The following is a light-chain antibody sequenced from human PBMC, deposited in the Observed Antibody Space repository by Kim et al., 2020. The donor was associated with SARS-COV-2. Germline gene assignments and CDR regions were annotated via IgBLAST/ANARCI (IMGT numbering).Light chain of an antibody. CDR2: DAS. Sequence: EIVLTQSPATLSLSPGERATLSCRASQSVSSCLAWYQQKPGQAPRLLIYDASNRATGIPARFSGSGSVTDFTLTISSLEPEDFAVYYCQQRSNWPPRSTFGGGTKVDIK. J-gene: IGKJ4*01. V-gene: IGKV3-11*01. CDR3: QQRSNWPPRST. CDR1: QSVSSC.